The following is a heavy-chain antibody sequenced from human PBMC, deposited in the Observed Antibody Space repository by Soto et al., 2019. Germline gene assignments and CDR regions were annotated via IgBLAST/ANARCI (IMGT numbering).Heavy chain of an antibody. V-gene: IGHV3-23*01. CDR1: GFTFSSYA. CDR2: ISGSGGST. J-gene: IGHJ6*02. Sequence: GGSLRLSCSASGFTFSSYAMSWVRQAPGKGLEWVSAISGSGGSTYYADSVKGRFTISRDNSKNTLYLQMNSLRAEDTAVYYCAKXYDFWSGYYDYYYGMDVWGQGTTVTVSS. D-gene: IGHD3-3*01. CDR3: AKXYDFWSGYYDYYYGMDV.